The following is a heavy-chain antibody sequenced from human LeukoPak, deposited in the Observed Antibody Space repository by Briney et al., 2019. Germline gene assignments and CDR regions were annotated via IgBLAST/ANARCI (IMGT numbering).Heavy chain of an antibody. Sequence: SETLSLTCAVYGGSFSGYYWSWIRQPPGKGLEWIGEINHSGSTSYNPSLESRVTISVDTSKNQFSLKLSSVTAADTAVYYCARGTTEGYFDYWGQGTLVTVSS. CDR3: ARGTTEGYFDY. V-gene: IGHV4-34*01. J-gene: IGHJ4*02. CDR1: GGSFSGYY. CDR2: INHSGST. D-gene: IGHD1-1*01.